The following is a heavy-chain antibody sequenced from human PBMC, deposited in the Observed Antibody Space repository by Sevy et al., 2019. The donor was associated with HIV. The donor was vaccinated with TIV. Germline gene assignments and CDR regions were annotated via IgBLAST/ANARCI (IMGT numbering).Heavy chain of an antibody. CDR1: GFTFSRYT. Sequence: GGYLRLSCAASGFTFSRYTMHWVRQAPGKGLEWVSSITSDATYISYADSLRGRFTISRDNAKNSQFLQMSSLRAEDTAVYFCTIDIATYSTGSYIRYFDYWGQGTLVTVSS. J-gene: IGHJ4*02. V-gene: IGHV3-21*06. CDR2: ITSDATYI. D-gene: IGHD6-19*01. CDR3: TIDIATYSTGSYIRYFDY.